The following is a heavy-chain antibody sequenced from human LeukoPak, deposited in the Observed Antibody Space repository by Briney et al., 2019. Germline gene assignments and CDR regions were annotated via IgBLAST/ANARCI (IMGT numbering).Heavy chain of an antibody. J-gene: IGHJ6*02. CDR2: IYPGDSGT. Sequence: GESLKISCKGSGYSFTNYWIGWVRQMPGKGLECMGIIYPGDSGTRYSPSFQGQVTISVDRSITTAYLQWRSLKASDTAMYYCARLVPSANYYYNYGMDAWGQGTTVTVSS. V-gene: IGHV5-51*01. CDR1: GYSFTNYW. D-gene: IGHD2-2*01. CDR3: ARLVPSANYYYNYGMDA.